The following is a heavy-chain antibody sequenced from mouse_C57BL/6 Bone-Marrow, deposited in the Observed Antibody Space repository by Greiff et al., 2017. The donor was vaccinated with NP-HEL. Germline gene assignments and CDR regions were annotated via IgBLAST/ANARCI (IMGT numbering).Heavy chain of an antibody. J-gene: IGHJ2*01. D-gene: IGHD1-2*01. CDR2: ISDGGSYT. V-gene: IGHV5-4*03. CDR3: AREAIRIFDY. Sequence: EVMLVESGGGLVKPGGSLTLSCAASGFTFSSYAMSWVRQTPEKRLESVATISDGGSYTYYPDNVKGRFTISRDNANNNLYLQMSHLKSEDTALYYCAREAIRIFDYWGQGTTLTVSS. CDR1: GFTFSSYA.